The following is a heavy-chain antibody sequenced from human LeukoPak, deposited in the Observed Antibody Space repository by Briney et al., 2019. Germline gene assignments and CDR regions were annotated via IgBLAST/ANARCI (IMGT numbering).Heavy chain of an antibody. CDR1: GFTVSSNY. V-gene: IGHV3-53*01. Sequence: GGSLRLSCAASGFTVSSNYMSWVRQAPGKGLEWVSVVYSGGSTYYADSVKGRFTISRDNSKNTLYLQVNSLRAEDTAVYYCARGRRYCSSTSCYIDYYYYMDVWGKGTTVTVSS. CDR2: VYSGGST. D-gene: IGHD2-2*02. J-gene: IGHJ6*03. CDR3: ARGRRYCSSTSCYIDYYYYMDV.